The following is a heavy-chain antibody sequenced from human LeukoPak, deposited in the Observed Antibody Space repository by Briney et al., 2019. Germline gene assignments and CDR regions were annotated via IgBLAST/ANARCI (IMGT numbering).Heavy chain of an antibody. J-gene: IGHJ4*02. V-gene: IGHV3-23*01. CDR3: ARDHDFWSGYFDY. CDR1: GFTFSSYA. D-gene: IGHD3-3*01. CDR2: ISGSGGST. Sequence: GGSLRLSCAASGFTFSSYAMSWVRQAPGKGLEWVSAISGSGGSTYYADSVKGRFTISRDNAKNSLYLQMNSLRAEDTAVYYCARDHDFWSGYFDYWGQGTLVTVSS.